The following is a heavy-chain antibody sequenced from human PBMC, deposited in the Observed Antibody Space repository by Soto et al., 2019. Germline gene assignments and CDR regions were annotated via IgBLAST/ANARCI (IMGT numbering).Heavy chain of an antibody. CDR1: GGSFSGYY. Sequence: QVQLQQWGAGLLKPSETLSLTCAVYGGSFSGYYWSWIRQPPVKGLEWIGEIKHSGSTNYNPSLKSRISIAVETYKVQFSLKLSSVTAADTAVYYCARSGRCSGGSCCLKRSNWFHPWGQGTLVTVSS. V-gene: IGHV4-34*01. D-gene: IGHD2-15*01. CDR3: ARSGRCSGGSCCLKRSNWFHP. CDR2: IKHSGST. J-gene: IGHJ5*02.